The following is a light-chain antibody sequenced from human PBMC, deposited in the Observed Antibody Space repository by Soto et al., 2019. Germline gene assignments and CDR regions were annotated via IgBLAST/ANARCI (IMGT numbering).Light chain of an antibody. CDR2: WAS. CDR3: QQYYSMPCT. CDR1: QSVLYSSNNKNY. Sequence: DIVMTQSPDSLAVSLGERATINCKSSQSVLYSSNNKNYLSWYQQKPGQPPKLLIYWASTRESGVPDRFSASASGTYFTISISGQQAEDVAVHYCQQYYSMPCTFGQGTKLEIK. V-gene: IGKV4-1*01. J-gene: IGKJ2*02.